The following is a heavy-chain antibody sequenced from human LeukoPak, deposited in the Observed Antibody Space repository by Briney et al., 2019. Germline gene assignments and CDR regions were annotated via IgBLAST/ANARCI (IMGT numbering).Heavy chain of an antibody. V-gene: IGHV4-30-4*01. CDR3: ARAMKDAFDI. Sequence: SETLSLTCTVSGGSISSGDYYWSWIRQPPGKGLEWIGYIYYSGSTYYNPSLKSRVTISVDTSKNQFSLKLSSVTAADTAVCYCARAMKDAFDIWGQGTMVTVSS. J-gene: IGHJ3*02. CDR2: IYYSGST. CDR1: GGSISSGDYY.